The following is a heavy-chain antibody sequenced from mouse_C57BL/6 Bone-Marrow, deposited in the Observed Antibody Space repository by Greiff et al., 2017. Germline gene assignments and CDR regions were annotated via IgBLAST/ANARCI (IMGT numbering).Heavy chain of an antibody. CDR2: IDPENGDT. V-gene: IGHV14-4*01. CDR1: GFNIKDDY. J-gene: IGHJ2*01. CDR3: TKSSLY. Sequence: EVKLMESGAELVRPGASVKLSCTASGFNIKDDYMHWVKQRPERGLEWIGWIDPENGDTEYASKFQGKATITADTSSNTAYLQLSSLTSEDTAVYYCTKSSLYWGQGTTLTVSS. D-gene: IGHD1-3*01.